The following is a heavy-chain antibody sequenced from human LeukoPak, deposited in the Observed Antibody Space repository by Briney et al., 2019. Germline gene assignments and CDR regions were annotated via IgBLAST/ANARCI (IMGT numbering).Heavy chain of an antibody. CDR2: IYTSGST. CDR1: GGSISSGSYY. CDR3: ARRSSSIDAFDI. Sequence: PSQTLSLTCTVSGGSISSGSYYWSWIRQPAGKGLEWIGRIYTSGSTNYNPSLKSRVTISVDTSKNQFSLKLSSVTAADTAVYYCARRSSSIDAFDIWGQGTMVTVSS. D-gene: IGHD6-6*01. V-gene: IGHV4-61*02. J-gene: IGHJ3*02.